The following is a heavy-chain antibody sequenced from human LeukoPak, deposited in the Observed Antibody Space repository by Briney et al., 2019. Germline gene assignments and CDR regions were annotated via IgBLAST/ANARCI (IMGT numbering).Heavy chain of an antibody. CDR2: IYYSGST. V-gene: IGHV4-59*01. J-gene: IGHJ6*02. Sequence: SETLSLTCTVSGGSISRYYWSWIRQPPGKGLEWIGYIYYSGSTNYNPSLKSRVTISVDTSKNQFSLKLSSVTAADTAVYYCARSPLQYYDFWSGYSYGMDVWGQGTTVTVSS. CDR1: GGSISRYY. CDR3: ARSPLQYYDFWSGYSYGMDV. D-gene: IGHD3-3*01.